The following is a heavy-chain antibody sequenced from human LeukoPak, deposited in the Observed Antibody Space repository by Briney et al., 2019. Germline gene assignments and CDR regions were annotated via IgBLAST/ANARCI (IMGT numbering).Heavy chain of an antibody. Sequence: PSETLSLTCTVSGGSISSYYWSWIRQPPGKGLEWIGDIYYSGSTNYNPSLKSRVTISVDTSKNQFSLKLSSVTAADTAVYYCARVAYYYDSSGYYPGNYFDYWGQGTLVTVSS. CDR2: IYYSGST. CDR1: GGSISSYY. J-gene: IGHJ4*02. V-gene: IGHV4-59*01. D-gene: IGHD3-22*01. CDR3: ARVAYYYDSSGYYPGNYFDY.